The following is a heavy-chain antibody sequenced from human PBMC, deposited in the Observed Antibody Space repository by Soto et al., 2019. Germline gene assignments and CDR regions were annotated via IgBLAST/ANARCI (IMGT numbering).Heavy chain of an antibody. V-gene: IGHV4-4*08. Sequence: PSETLSLTCTVSGCSISNYYWSWIRQPPGKGLEWIGFIYNTGSTSYNPSLNSRVTMSVDTSKNQISLRLSSATAADTAMYFCAKTHQGDYAFDIWGQGTLVTVSS. J-gene: IGHJ3*02. CDR3: AKTHQGDYAFDI. CDR1: GCSISNYY. CDR2: IYNTGST. D-gene: IGHD2-21*02.